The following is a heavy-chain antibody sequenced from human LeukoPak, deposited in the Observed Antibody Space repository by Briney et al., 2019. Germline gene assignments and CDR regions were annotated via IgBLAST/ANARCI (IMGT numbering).Heavy chain of an antibody. Sequence: SETLSLTCTVSGGSISSYYWSWIRQPAGKGLEWIGRIYTSGITNYNPSLKSRVTISVDTSKNQFSLKLSSVTAADTAVYYCAKERSSWAFDIWGQGTMVTVSS. CDR3: AKERSSWAFDI. D-gene: IGHD6-6*01. V-gene: IGHV4-4*07. CDR1: GGSISSYY. J-gene: IGHJ3*02. CDR2: IYTSGIT.